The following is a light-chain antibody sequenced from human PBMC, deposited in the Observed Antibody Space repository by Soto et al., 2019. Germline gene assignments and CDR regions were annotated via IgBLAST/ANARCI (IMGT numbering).Light chain of an antibody. Sequence: QSALTQPASVSGSPGQSITISCTGTSSDVGRYNYVSWYQQHPGKAPKLMIYEVSNRPSGVSNRFSGSKSGNTASLTISGLQAEDEVDCYCSSYASSNTLVFGTGTKVTVL. CDR3: SSYASSNTLV. V-gene: IGLV2-14*01. CDR2: EVS. J-gene: IGLJ1*01. CDR1: SSDVGRYNY.